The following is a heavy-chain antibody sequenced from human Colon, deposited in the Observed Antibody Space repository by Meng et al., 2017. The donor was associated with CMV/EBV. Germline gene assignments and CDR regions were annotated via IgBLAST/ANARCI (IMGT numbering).Heavy chain of an antibody. Sequence: GSLRLSCTVSGGSISSYYWSWIRQPPGKGLEWIGSIYYSGSTNYNPSLKSRVTISVDTSKNQFSLKLSSVTAADTAVYYCAREGRGIAVAGTIHYYYGMDVWGQGTTVTVSS. CDR1: GGSISSYY. J-gene: IGHJ6*02. D-gene: IGHD6-19*01. V-gene: IGHV4-59*01. CDR3: AREGRGIAVAGTIHYYYGMDV. CDR2: IYYSGST.